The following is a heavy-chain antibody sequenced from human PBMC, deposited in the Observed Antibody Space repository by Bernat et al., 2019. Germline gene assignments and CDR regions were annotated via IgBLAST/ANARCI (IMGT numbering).Heavy chain of an antibody. J-gene: IGHJ6*02. Sequence: QVQLVESGGGVVQPGRSLRLSCAASGFTFSSSGMHWVRQAPGKGLEWVAVISYDASNKYYADSVKGRFTISRDNSTNTLYLQMNSLRAEDTAVYYCATQTTVTTFYYYYGMDGWGQGTTVTVSS. D-gene: IGHD4-17*01. CDR3: ATQTTVTTFYYYYGMDG. CDR1: GFTFSSSG. V-gene: IGHV3-30*03. CDR2: ISYDASNK.